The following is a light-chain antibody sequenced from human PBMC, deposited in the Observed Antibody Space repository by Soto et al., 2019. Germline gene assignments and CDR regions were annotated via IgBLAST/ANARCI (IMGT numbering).Light chain of an antibody. CDR2: RNN. CDR1: SSNIGSNY. V-gene: IGLV1-47*01. Sequence: QSVLTQPPSASGTPGQRVNISCSGSSSNIGSNYVYWYRQFPGTAPKLLIQRNNQRPSGVSNRFSGSKSGITASLTISGLQADDEAEYFCISYKTDDTFLFGTGTKLTVL. J-gene: IGLJ1*01. CDR3: ISYKTDDTFL.